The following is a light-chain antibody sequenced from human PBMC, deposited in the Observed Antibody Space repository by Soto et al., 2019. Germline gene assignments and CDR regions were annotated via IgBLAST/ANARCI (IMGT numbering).Light chain of an antibody. CDR3: NSYTSSSTYV. V-gene: IGLV2-14*03. J-gene: IGLJ1*01. CDR2: DVT. CDR1: SSDVGGFNY. Sequence: QSVLTQPASVSGSPGQSITISCTGTSSDVGGFNYVSWYQQHPGKAPKLMICDVTNRPSGVSYRFSASKSGNTASLTISGLQAEDEADYYCNSYTSSSTYVFGTGTKLTVL.